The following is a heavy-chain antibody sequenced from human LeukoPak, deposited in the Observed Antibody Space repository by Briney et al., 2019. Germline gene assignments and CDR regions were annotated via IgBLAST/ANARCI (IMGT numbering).Heavy chain of an antibody. V-gene: IGHV3-48*02. CDR3: ASTASYYDFWSGYDNFDY. D-gene: IGHD3-3*01. CDR1: GFTFSSYS. J-gene: IGHJ4*02. CDR2: ISSSSSTK. Sequence: GGSLRLSCAASGFTFSSYSMNWVRQAPGKGLEWVSYISSSSSTKYYADSVKGRFTISRDNAKNSLYLQMNSLRDEDTAVYYCASTASYYDFWSGYDNFDYWGQGTLVTVSS.